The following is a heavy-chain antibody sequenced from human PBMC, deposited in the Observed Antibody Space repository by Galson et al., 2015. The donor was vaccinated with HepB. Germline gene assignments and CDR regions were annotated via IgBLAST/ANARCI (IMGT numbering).Heavy chain of an antibody. Sequence: SLRLSCAASGFTFSSYCMSWVRQAPGKGLEWVANISQNGSEKYYVDSVKGRFTISRDNAKNSLYLQMNSLRAEDTAVYYCARDWGYRTYYYYGMDVWGQGTTVTVSS. J-gene: IGHJ6*02. CDR1: GFTFSSYC. D-gene: IGHD3-16*01. CDR2: ISQNGSEK. CDR3: ARDWGYRTYYYYGMDV. V-gene: IGHV3-7*03.